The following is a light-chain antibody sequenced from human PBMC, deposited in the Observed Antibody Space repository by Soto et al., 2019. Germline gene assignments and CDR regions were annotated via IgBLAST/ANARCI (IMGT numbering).Light chain of an antibody. J-gene: IGLJ3*02. CDR3: SAYAGSGIWV. Sequence: QSALTQPPSASGSPGQSVTISCTGTRNDIGGYNHVSWYQHQPGKAPKVMIYEVSKRPSGVPDRFSGSKSGNTASLAVSGLQVDDEALYYCSAYAGSGIWVFGGGTKVT. CDR2: EVS. CDR1: RNDIGGYNH. V-gene: IGLV2-8*01.